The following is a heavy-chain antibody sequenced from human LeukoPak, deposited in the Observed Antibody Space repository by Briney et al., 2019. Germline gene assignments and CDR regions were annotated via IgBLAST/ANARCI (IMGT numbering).Heavy chain of an antibody. CDR3: ARGRLDYYDSSGYPEFDY. D-gene: IGHD3-22*01. V-gene: IGHV4-59*01. CDR2: IHYSGST. Sequence: SETLSLTCTVSGGSISSYYWSWIRQPPGKGLEWIGYIHYSGSTNYNPSLKSRVTISVDTSKNQFSLKLSSVTAADTAVYYCARGRLDYYDSSGYPEFDYWGQGTLVTVSS. J-gene: IGHJ4*02. CDR1: GGSISSYY.